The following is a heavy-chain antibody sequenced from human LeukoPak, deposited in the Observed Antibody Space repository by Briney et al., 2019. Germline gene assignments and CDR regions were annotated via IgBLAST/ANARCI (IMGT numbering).Heavy chain of an antibody. J-gene: IGHJ4*02. D-gene: IGHD6-13*01. CDR1: SGSISSGGYY. CDR3: ARVAAGTPVWYFDY. Sequence: PSQTLSLTCTVSSGSISSGGYYWSWIRQHPGKGLEWIGYIYYSGSTYYNPSLKSRVTISVDTSKNQFSLKLSSVTAADTAVYYCARVAAGTPVWYFDYWGQGTLVTVSS. V-gene: IGHV4-31*03. CDR2: IYYSGST.